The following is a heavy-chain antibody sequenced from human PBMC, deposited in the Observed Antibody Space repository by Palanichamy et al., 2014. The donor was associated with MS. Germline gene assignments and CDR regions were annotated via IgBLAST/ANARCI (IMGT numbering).Heavy chain of an antibody. V-gene: IGHV3-7*03. CDR1: GITFTTFW. D-gene: IGHD6-19*01. J-gene: IGHJ4*02. CDR2: IKQDGSEK. CDR3: ARARTSGWYFDF. Sequence: EVQLVESGGGLVQPGGSLRLSCAASGITFTTFWMTWVRQAPGKGLEWVANIKQDGSEKYYVGSVKGRFTISRDNAKNSLYLQMNSLRAEDTAVYYCARARTSGWYFDFWGQGTLVTASS.